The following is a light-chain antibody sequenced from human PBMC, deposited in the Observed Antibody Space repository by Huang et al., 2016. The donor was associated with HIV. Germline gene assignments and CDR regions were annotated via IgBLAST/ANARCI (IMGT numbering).Light chain of an antibody. CDR1: QNITKS. J-gene: IGKJ1*01. Sequence: DIQMTQSPPSLSASVGDRVTFTCRANQNITKSLNWYQQKPGKSPKLLIYTASNFESGIPTKFSGNGFGLHFPFNIGNLQPEEFAAYYCQQSFSVPRTFG. CDR3: QQSFSVPRT. V-gene: IGKV1-39*01. CDR2: TAS.